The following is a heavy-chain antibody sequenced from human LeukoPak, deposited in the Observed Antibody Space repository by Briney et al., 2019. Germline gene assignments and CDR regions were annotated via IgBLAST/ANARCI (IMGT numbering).Heavy chain of an antibody. CDR2: IYYSGST. V-gene: IGHV4-59*08. CDR1: GGSISSYY. CDR3: ARLPWGVVRNYYYYYGMDV. Sequence: PSETLSLTCTASGGSISSYYWSWIRQPPGKGLEWIGYIYYSGSTNYNPSLKSRVTISVDTSKNQFSLKLSSVTAADTAVYYCARLPWGVVRNYYYYYGMDVWGQGTTVTVSS. D-gene: IGHD2-15*01. J-gene: IGHJ6*02.